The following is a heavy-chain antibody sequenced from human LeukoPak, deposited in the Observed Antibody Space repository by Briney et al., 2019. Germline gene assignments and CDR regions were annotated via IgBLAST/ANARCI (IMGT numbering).Heavy chain of an antibody. D-gene: IGHD5-12*01. CDR1: GYTFTSYY. J-gene: IGHJ4*02. V-gene: IGHV1-8*03. CDR2: MNPNSGNT. CDR3: ARDGDSGYEFY. Sequence: GASVKVSCKASGYTFTSYYMHWVRQAPGQGLEWMGWMNPNSGNTGYAQKFQGRVTITRNTSKSTAYMELSRLRSDDTAVYYCARDGDSGYEFYWGQGTLVTVSS.